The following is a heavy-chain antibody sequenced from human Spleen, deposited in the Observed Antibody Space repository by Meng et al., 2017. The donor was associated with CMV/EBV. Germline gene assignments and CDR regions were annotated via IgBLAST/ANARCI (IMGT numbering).Heavy chain of an antibody. J-gene: IGHJ4*02. CDR1: GFTFSNAW. D-gene: IGHD1-26*01. CDR2: IKSKTDGETT. V-gene: IGHV3-15*01. CDR3: IVGATPLDY. Sequence: GESLKISCAASGFTFSNAWMSWVRQAPGKGLEWVGRIKSKTDGETTDYAAPVKGRFTISRDDSKNTLYLQMNSLKTEDTAVYYCIVGATPLDYWGQGTRVTVSS.